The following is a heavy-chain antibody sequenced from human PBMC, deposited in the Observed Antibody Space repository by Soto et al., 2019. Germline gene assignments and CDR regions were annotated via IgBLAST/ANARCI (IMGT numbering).Heavy chain of an antibody. Sequence: GGSLRLSCAASGFTFSGSAMRWVRQASGKGLEWVGRIRIKANSYATAYAASVKGRFTISRDDSKNTAYLQMNSLKTEDTAVYYCTRMEGYYDSSGYYRYYYGMDVWGQGTTVTVSS. CDR3: TRMEGYYDSSGYYRYYYGMDV. D-gene: IGHD3-22*01. V-gene: IGHV3-73*01. CDR2: IRIKANSYAT. CDR1: GFTFSGSA. J-gene: IGHJ6*02.